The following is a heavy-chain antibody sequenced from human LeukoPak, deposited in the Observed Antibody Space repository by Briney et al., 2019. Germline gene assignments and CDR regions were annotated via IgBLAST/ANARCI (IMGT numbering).Heavy chain of an antibody. CDR1: GGSITNTNYY. Sequence: PSETLSLTCTVSGGSITNTNYYWAWIRQPPGEGLEWIGSVYHSGITYYTPSLKSRVSIAVDTSKNHFSLKVTSVTAADTAIYYCAREILGSAFSFDYWGQGTLVTVSS. D-gene: IGHD1-26*01. V-gene: IGHV4-39*02. CDR3: AREILGSAFSFDY. CDR2: VYHSGIT. J-gene: IGHJ4*02.